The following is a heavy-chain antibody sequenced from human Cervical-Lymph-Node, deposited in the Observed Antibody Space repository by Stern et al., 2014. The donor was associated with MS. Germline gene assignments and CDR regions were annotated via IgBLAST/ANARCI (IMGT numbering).Heavy chain of an antibody. D-gene: IGHD6-13*01. CDR3: ALSSETSDRWYSLGYDL. J-gene: IGHJ5*02. CDR2: IFPVFGTP. Sequence: VHLVESGAEVTKPGSSVKVSCKASGGNFSKFPSSWVRQAPGQGLEWMGGIFPVFGTPTYAQEFRGRVTITADYSTSTVYMELSSLRSDDTAVYYCALSSETSDRWYSLGYDLWGQGTLVTVSS. V-gene: IGHV1-69*01. CDR1: GGNFSKFP.